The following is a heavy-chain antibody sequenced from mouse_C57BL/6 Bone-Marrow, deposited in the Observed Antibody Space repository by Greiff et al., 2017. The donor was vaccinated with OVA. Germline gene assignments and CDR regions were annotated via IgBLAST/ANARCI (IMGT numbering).Heavy chain of an antibody. CDR2: IDPSDSYT. CDR3: ARNY. J-gene: IGHJ2*01. Sequence: QVQLQPPWAELVRPGTSVKLSCKASGYTFTSYWMHWVKQRPGQGLEWIGVIDPSDSYTNYNQKFKGKATLTVDTSSSTAYMQLSSLTSEDSAVYYCARNYWGQGTTLTVSS. CDR1: GYTFTSYW. V-gene: IGHV1-59*01.